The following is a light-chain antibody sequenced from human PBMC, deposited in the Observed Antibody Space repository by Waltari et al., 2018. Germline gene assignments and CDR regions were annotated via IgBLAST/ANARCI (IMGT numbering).Light chain of an antibody. V-gene: IGKV1-27*01. CDR3: QKYVNAPAT. CDR1: QGIINY. CDR2: AAS. Sequence: DIQMTPSPSSLSAYVGDRVSITCRASQGIINYLAWYQQKPGKVPKRLIYAASTLQSGVPSRFSGSGSGTDFTLTISSLQPEDAATYYCQKYVNAPATFGQGTKVEIK. J-gene: IGKJ1*01.